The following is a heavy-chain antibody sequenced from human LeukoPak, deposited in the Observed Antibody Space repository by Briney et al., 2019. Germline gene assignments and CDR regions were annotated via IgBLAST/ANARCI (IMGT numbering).Heavy chain of an antibody. CDR2: IYYSGST. CDR3: ARRIPDFDL. Sequence: SETLSLTCTVSGGSISSSSYYWGWIRQPPGKGLEWIGSIYYSGSTYYNPSLKSRVTISVDTSKNQFSLKLKSATAADTAVYYCARRIPDFDLWGRGTLVTVSS. V-gene: IGHV4-39*01. J-gene: IGHJ2*01. CDR1: GGSISSSSYY.